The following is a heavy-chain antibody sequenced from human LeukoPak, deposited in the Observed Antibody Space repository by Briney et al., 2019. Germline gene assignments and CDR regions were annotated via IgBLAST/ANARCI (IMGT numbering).Heavy chain of an antibody. V-gene: IGHV1-69*04. CDR1: GGTFSSYA. CDR3: AQPEPPSRYCSGGSCYSRSGMHAFDI. J-gene: IGHJ3*02. Sequence: ASVKVSCKASGGTFSSYAISWVRQAPGQGLEWMGRIIPILGIANYAQKFQGRVTITADKSTSTAYMELSSLRSEDTAVYYCAQPEPPSRYCSGGSCYSRSGMHAFDIWGQGTMVTVSS. CDR2: IIPILGIA. D-gene: IGHD2-15*01.